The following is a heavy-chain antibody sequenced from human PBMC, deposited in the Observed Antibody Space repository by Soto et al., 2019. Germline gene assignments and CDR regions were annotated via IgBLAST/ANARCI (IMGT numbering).Heavy chain of an antibody. Sequence: SETLSLTCAVSGVSISSGNWWTWVRQTPQRGLEYIGEIFHDGTANYYPSFERRVAISVDTSKNQFSLKLTSVTAADTAMYYCAREVDTDVGGLGFYDAFDIWGPGTKVTVS. CDR2: IFHDGTA. D-gene: IGHD5-18*01. J-gene: IGHJ3*02. V-gene: IGHV4-4*02. CDR1: GVSISSGNW. CDR3: AREVDTDVGGLGFYDAFDI.